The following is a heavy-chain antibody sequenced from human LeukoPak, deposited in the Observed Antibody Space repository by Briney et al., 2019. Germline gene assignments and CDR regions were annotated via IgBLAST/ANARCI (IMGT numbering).Heavy chain of an antibody. D-gene: IGHD3-3*01. Sequence: GGSLRLSCAASGFTFSSYWMSWVRQAPGKGLVWVSRIDNAGSITTYADSVKGRFTISRDNSKNTLYLQMNSLRAEDTAVYYCASLGRTIFGVVTDPLRRWFDPWGQGTLVTVSS. CDR2: IDNAGSIT. CDR3: ASLGRTIFGVVTDPLRRWFDP. V-gene: IGHV3-74*03. J-gene: IGHJ5*02. CDR1: GFTFSSYW.